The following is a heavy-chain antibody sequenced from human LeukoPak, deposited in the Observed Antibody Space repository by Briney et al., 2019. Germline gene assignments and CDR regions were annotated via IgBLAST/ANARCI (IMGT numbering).Heavy chain of an antibody. CDR2: IYYSGTT. CDR3: ARAFRARYFDL. J-gene: IGHJ2*01. Sequence: SETLSLTCTVSGGSITTSSYYWGWIRQPPGKGLEWIGIIYYSGTTYYNPSLKGRVTISVDTSKNQFSLKLSSVTAADTAVYYCARAFRARYFDLWGRGTLVTVSS. CDR1: GGSITTSSYY. D-gene: IGHD2/OR15-2a*01. V-gene: IGHV4-39*01.